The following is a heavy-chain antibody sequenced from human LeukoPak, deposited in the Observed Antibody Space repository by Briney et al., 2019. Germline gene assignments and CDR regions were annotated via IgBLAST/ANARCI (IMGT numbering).Heavy chain of an antibody. Sequence: NPSQTLSLTCAMSGDSVSSNSVAWNWIRQSPSRGLEWLGRTYYRSKWYTDYALSVKSRMTINPDTSKNQFSLQLSSLTPEDTAVYYCARESASTFDYWGQGTLVTVSS. D-gene: IGHD2-2*01. CDR1: GDSVSSNSVA. CDR2: TYYRSKWYT. V-gene: IGHV6-1*01. J-gene: IGHJ4*02. CDR3: ARESASTFDY.